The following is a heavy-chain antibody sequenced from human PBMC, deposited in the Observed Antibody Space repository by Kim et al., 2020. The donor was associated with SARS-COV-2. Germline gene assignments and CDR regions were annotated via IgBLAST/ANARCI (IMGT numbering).Heavy chain of an antibody. CDR1: GFTFSSYA. D-gene: IGHD3-3*01. CDR3: AKGLPFFL. CDR2: IYSGGSST. Sequence: GGSLRLSCAASGFTFSSYAMSWVRQAPGKGLEWVSVIYSGGSSTYYADSVKGRFTISRDNSKNTLYLQMNSLRAEDTAVYYCAKGLPFFLWGQGTLVTVSS. V-gene: IGHV3-23*03. J-gene: IGHJ4*02.